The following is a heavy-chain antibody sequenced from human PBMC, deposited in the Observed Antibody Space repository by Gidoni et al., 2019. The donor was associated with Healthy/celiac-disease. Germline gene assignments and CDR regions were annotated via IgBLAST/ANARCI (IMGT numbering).Heavy chain of an antibody. CDR3: ATLAGPPIYYYDSSGYPPFFDY. CDR1: GGSIRSIRYY. V-gene: IGHV4-39*01. Sequence: QLQLQESGPGLVKPSETLFLTCTVPGGSIRSIRYYWGWIRQPPGTGLEWIGSFYYSGSTYYNPSLKSRVTISVDTSKNQFSLKLSSVTAADTAVYYCATLAGPPIYYYDSSGYPPFFDYWGQGTLVTVSS. CDR2: FYYSGST. D-gene: IGHD3-22*01. J-gene: IGHJ4*02.